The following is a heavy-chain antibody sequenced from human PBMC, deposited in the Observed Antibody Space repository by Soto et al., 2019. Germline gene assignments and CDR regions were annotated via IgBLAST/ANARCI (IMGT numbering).Heavy chain of an antibody. CDR3: ARGGAARPDY. CDR2: ISSGPVTT. V-gene: IGHV3-48*02. D-gene: IGHD2-15*01. Sequence: EVQLVNSGGGLVQPGGSLRLSCVASGFTFSSYGMNWVRQAPGKGPEWVSYISSGPVTTNYADSGKGRFTISRDNAKSSLYLQLNSLRDDDTAVYYCARGGAARPDYWGQGTLVIVSS. CDR1: GFTFSSYG. J-gene: IGHJ4*02.